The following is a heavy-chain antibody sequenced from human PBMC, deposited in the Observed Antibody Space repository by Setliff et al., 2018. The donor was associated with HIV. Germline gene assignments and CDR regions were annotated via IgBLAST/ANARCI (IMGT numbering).Heavy chain of an antibody. J-gene: IGHJ5*02. V-gene: IGHV4-59*08. D-gene: IGHD2-8*01. Sequence: SETLSLTCTVSGGSISSYYWSWIRQPPGKGLEWIGYIYYSGSTNYNPSLKSRVTISLDTSENQFSLKLNSVTAADTAVYYCARRGRDGVSIVFATGFDPWGQGTLVTVSS. CDR3: ARRGRDGVSIVFATGFDP. CDR1: GGSISSYY. CDR2: IYYSGST.